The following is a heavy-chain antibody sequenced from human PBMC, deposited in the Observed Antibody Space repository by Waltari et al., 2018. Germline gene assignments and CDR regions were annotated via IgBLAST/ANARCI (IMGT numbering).Heavy chain of an antibody. Sequence: EVQLLESGGGLVQPGGSLRLSCTASGFTFSSYAMSWVRQAPGKGLEWVSVISGSAGTTYYADSGKGRFTISRDNSKNTLYLQMNSLRAEDTAVYFCAKDRLGSTGAPRFVPWGQGTLVTVSS. D-gene: IGHD1-1*01. CDR1: GFTFSSYA. J-gene: IGHJ5*02. CDR2: ISGSAGTT. CDR3: AKDRLGSTGAPRFVP. V-gene: IGHV3-23*01.